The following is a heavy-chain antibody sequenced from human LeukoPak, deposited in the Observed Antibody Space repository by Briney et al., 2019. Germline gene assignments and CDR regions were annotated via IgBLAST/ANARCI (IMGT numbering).Heavy chain of an antibody. J-gene: IGHJ6*03. D-gene: IGHD6-19*01. V-gene: IGHV3-64*01. CDR2: ISSNGGST. CDR1: GFTFSSYA. CDR3: ARDIVRGQWLVTGNMDV. Sequence: GGSLRLSCAAPGFTFSSYAMHWVRQAPGKGLEYVSAISSNGGSTYYANSVKGRFTISRDNSKNTLYLQMGSLRAEDMAVYYCARDIVRGQWLVTGNMDVWGKGTTVTVSS.